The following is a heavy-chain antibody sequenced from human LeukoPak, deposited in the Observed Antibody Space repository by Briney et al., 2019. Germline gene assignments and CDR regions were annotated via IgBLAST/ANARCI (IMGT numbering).Heavy chain of an antibody. CDR3: ARARSSYGYGDAFDI. Sequence: GGSLRLSCAASGFTFSTYAMHWVRQAPGKGLEWVAVISYDGSSKYYADSVKGRFTISRDNSKNTLYLQMNSLRAEDTAVYYCARARSSYGYGDAFDIWGQGTMITVSS. CDR1: GFTFSTYA. J-gene: IGHJ3*02. V-gene: IGHV3-30*04. CDR2: ISYDGSSK. D-gene: IGHD5-18*01.